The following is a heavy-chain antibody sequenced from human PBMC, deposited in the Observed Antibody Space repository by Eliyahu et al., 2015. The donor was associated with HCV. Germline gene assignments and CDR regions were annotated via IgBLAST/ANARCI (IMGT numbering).Heavy chain of an antibody. CDR3: ARGHPGWLRQEFDY. J-gene: IGHJ4*02. V-gene: IGHV3-48*02. CDR1: GFXFSSYS. Sequence: EVQLVESGGGLVQPGGSLRLSCAASGFXFSSYSMNWVRQAPGKGREGVAYISSSSSTIYYADSVKGRFTISRDNAKNSLYLQMNSLRDEDTAVYYCARGHPGWLRQEFDYWGQGTLVTVSS. D-gene: IGHD5-12*01. CDR2: ISSSSSTI.